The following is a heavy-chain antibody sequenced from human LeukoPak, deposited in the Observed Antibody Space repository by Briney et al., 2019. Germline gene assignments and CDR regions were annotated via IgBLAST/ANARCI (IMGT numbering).Heavy chain of an antibody. CDR1: GFTFSSYG. V-gene: IGHV3-30*18. CDR2: ISYDGSNK. J-gene: IGHJ4*02. Sequence: GGSLRLSCAASGFTFSSYGMHWVRQAPGKGLEWVAVISYDGSNKYYADSAKGRFTISRDNSKNTLYLQMNSLRAEDTAVYYCAKDIERVRGVTSYYFDYWGQGTLVTVSS. CDR3: AKDIERVRGVTSYYFDY. D-gene: IGHD3-10*01.